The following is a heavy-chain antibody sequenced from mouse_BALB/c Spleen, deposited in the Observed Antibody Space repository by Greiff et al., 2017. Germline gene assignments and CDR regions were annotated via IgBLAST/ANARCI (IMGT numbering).Heavy chain of an antibody. Sequence: VQLQQSGPELMKPGASVKISCKASGYSFTSYYMHWVKQSHGKSLEWIGYIDPFNGGTSYNQKFKGKATLTVDKSSSTAYMHLSSLTSEDSAVYYCARRYYDYDSPLAYWGQGTLVTVSA. CDR1: GYSFTSYY. D-gene: IGHD2-4*01. J-gene: IGHJ3*01. V-gene: IGHV1S135*01. CDR3: ARRYYDYDSPLAY. CDR2: IDPFNGGT.